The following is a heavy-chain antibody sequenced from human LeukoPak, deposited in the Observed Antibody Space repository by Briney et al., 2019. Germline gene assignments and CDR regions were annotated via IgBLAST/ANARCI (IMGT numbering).Heavy chain of an antibody. CDR1: GFTFSSYA. V-gene: IGHV3-64*04. CDR2: ISSNGGTT. Sequence: GGSLRLSCSASGFTFSSYAMHWVRQAPGKGLEYVSTISSNGGTTYYADSVKGRFTISRDTSKNTLYLQMNSLRAEDTAVYYCARLSANSSAYFFDYWGQGTLVTVSS. J-gene: IGHJ4*02. D-gene: IGHD3-22*01. CDR3: ARLSANSSAYFFDY.